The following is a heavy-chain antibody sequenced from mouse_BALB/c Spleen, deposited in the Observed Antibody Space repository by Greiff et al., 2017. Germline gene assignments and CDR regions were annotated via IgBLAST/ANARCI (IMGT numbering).Heavy chain of an antibody. J-gene: IGHJ1*01. CDR3: AFYYGSSYGNWYFDV. D-gene: IGHD1-1*01. V-gene: IGHV1-63*02. CDR2: IYPGGGYT. Sequence: VKLLESGAELVRPGTSVKISCKASGYTFPNFWLGWVKQRPGHGLEWIGDIYPGGGYTNYNEKFKGKATLTADTSSSTAYMQLSSLTSEDSAVYFCAFYYGSSYGNWYFDVWGAGTTVTVSS. CDR1: GYTFPNFW.